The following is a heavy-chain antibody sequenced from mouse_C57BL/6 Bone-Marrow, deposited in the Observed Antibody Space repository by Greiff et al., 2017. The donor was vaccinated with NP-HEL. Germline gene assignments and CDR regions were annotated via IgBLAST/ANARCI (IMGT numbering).Heavy chain of an antibody. J-gene: IGHJ3*01. Sequence: QVQLKESGPGLVAPSQSLSITRTVSGFSLTSYGVDWVRQSPGKGLEWLGVIWGVGSTNYNSALKSRLSISKDNSKSQVFLKMNSLQTDDTAMYYCASFHYYGSSLAWFAYWGQGTLVTVSA. CDR2: IWGVGST. D-gene: IGHD1-1*01. CDR3: ASFHYYGSSLAWFAY. CDR1: GFSLTSYG. V-gene: IGHV2-6*01.